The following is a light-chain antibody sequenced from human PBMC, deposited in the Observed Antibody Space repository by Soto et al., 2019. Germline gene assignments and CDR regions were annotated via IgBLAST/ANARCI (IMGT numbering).Light chain of an antibody. CDR2: EVS. J-gene: IGLJ1*01. V-gene: IGLV2-14*01. CDR3: SSYTGSSTPYV. CDR1: SSDVGGYNY. Sequence: QSALTQPASVSGSPGQSITISCTGTSSDVGGYNYVSWYQQDPGKAPKLMIYEVSNRPSGVSNRFSGSKSGNTASLTISGLQAEDEADYYCSSYTGSSTPYVFGTGTKLTVL.